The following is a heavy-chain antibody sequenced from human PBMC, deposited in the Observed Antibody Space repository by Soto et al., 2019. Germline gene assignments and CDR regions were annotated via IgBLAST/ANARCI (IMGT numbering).Heavy chain of an antibody. Sequence: ASVKVSCKASGYTFTSYAMQWVRQYHGQRLEWMGWINAGNGNTNYAQKFQGRVTITADESTSTAYMELSSLRSEDTAVYYCARVNQTTVTPYYFDYWGQGTLVTVSS. CDR1: GYTFTSYA. CDR2: INAGNGNT. J-gene: IGHJ4*02. CDR3: ARVNQTTVTPYYFDY. V-gene: IGHV1-3*01. D-gene: IGHD4-4*01.